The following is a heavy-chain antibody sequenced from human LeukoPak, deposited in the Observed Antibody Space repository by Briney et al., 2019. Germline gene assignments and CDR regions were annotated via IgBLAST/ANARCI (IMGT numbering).Heavy chain of an antibody. CDR3: ARERNYGDYGNAFDV. V-gene: IGHV1-2*02. J-gene: IGHJ3*01. Sequence: GASVKVSCKASGYTFTDYYIHWMRQAPGQGPEWMGWINPKRGVTTYAQKFQGRVTMTRDTSITTAYMELTRLRSDDTTICYCARERNYGDYGNAFDVWGQGTKVTVSS. CDR1: GYTFTDYY. D-gene: IGHD4-17*01. CDR2: INPKRGVT.